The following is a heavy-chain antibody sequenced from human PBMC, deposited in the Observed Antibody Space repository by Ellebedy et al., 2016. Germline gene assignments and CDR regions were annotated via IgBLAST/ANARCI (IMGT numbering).Heavy chain of an antibody. D-gene: IGHD2-21*01. CDR1: GFTFSRPW. J-gene: IGHJ4*02. Sequence: GESLKISCAASGFTFSRPWMHWVRQAPGKGLEWVSRINNDGSFTHYADSVKGRFTISRDNAKNTLFLQMNSLRAEDMAVYYCATETYFSLGYWGQGTLVTVSA. CDR2: INNDGSFT. V-gene: IGHV3-74*01. CDR3: ATETYFSLGY.